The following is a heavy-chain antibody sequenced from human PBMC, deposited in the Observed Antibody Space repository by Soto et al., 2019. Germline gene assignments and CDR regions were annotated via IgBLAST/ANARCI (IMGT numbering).Heavy chain of an antibody. Sequence: QVQLVQSGAEVKKPGASVKVSCKASGYTFTSYGISWVRQAPGQGLEWMGWISAYNGNTNYAQKLQGRVTMTTDTSTSTAYMELRSLRSDEPAVYYCPRVYRITMVRGELSEYWGQGTLVTVSS. CDR3: PRVYRITMVRGELSEY. V-gene: IGHV1-18*01. J-gene: IGHJ4*02. CDR2: ISAYNGNT. CDR1: GYTFTSYG. D-gene: IGHD3-10*01.